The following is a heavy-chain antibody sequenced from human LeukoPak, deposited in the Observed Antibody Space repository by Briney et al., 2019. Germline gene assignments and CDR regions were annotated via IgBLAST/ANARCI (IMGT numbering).Heavy chain of an antibody. Sequence: SETLSLTCSVSGYSISSGYYWGWIRQPPGKGLEWIGEINHSGSTNYNPSLKSRVTISVDTSKNQFSLKLSSVTAADTAVYYCARTLTLYSSSWYLDYWGQGTLVTVSS. CDR2: INHSGST. V-gene: IGHV4-38-2*02. D-gene: IGHD6-13*01. CDR3: ARTLTLYSSSWYLDY. CDR1: GYSISSGYY. J-gene: IGHJ4*02.